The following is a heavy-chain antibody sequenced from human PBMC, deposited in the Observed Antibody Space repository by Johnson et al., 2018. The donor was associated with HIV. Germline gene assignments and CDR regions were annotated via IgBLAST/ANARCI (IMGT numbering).Heavy chain of an antibody. V-gene: IGHV3-74*02. D-gene: IGHD3-22*01. CDR1: GFTFSSYW. CDR3: ARGRISMKVVDLRGGGFGI. Sequence: VQLVESGGGVVQPGRSLRLSCAASGFTFSSYWMHWVRQAPGKGLVWVSRINSDGSSTSYADSVKGRFTISRDNAKNTLYLQMNSLRVEETAVYLCARGRISMKVVDLRGGGFGIWGQGTKVTVSS. J-gene: IGHJ3*02. CDR2: INSDGSST.